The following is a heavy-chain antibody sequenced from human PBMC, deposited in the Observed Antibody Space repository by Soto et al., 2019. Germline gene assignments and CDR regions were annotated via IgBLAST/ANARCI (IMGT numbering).Heavy chain of an antibody. D-gene: IGHD2-2*01. CDR1: GYTFTSSA. J-gene: IGHJ4*02. Sequence: QVQLVKSGAEVKKPGASVKVSCKASGYTFTSSAMHWVRQSPGQRLEWMGWINAGNGNTKYSQKFQGRVTITRDTSASTAYMELSSLRSEDTAVYYSARDPGDCYADYWGQGTLVTGSS. CDR3: ARDPGDCYADY. CDR2: INAGNGNT. V-gene: IGHV1-3*01.